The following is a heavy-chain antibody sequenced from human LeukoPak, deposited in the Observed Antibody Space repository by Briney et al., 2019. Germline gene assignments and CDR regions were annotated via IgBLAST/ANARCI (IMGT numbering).Heavy chain of an antibody. D-gene: IGHD5-18*01. J-gene: IGHJ6*02. CDR3: ARIPSGDVDTAMVMYYHYGMDV. CDR1: GGTFSSHT. CDR2: IIPLFGIV. V-gene: IGHV1-69*02. Sequence: SVKVSCKASGGTFSSHTISWVRQAPEQGLEWMGRIIPLFGIVNYAQKFQDRVTITADKSTSTAYMEVSSLRSEDTAVYYCARIPSGDVDTAMVMYYHYGMDVWGQGTTATVSS.